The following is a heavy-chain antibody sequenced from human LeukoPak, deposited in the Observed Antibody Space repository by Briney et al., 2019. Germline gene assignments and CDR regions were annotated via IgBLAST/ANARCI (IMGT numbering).Heavy chain of an antibody. CDR1: GYAFTSYG. V-gene: IGHV1-18*01. D-gene: IGHD2-21*02. CDR3: ARGPLAYCGGDCPSPLDY. J-gene: IGHJ4*02. Sequence: ASVKVSCKASGYAFTSYGISWVRQAPGQGLEWMGWISAYNGNTNYAQKLQGRVTMTTDTSTSTAYMELRSLRSDDTAVYYCARGPLAYCGGDCPSPLDYWGQGTLVTVS. CDR2: ISAYNGNT.